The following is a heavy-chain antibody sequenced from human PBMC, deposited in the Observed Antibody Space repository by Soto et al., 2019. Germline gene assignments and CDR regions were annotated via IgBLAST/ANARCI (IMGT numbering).Heavy chain of an antibody. D-gene: IGHD6-13*01. CDR2: IYYSGST. CDR3: ARASYSSSWGYNWFDP. Sequence: LEMLPLTYTVSDGSSSNYYWRCIRQPTGKGLEWIGYIYYSGSTNYNPSLKSRVTISVDTSKNQFSLKLSSVTAADTAVYYCARASYSSSWGYNWFDPWGQGTLVTVSS. CDR1: DGSSSNYY. V-gene: IGHV4-59*01. J-gene: IGHJ5*02.